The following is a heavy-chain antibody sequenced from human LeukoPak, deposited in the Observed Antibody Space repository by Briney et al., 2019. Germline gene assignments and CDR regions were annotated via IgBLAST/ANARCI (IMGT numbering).Heavy chain of an antibody. J-gene: IGHJ4*02. CDR1: GYSFTSYW. CDR2: IYPGDSDT. CDR3: ARTYYYDSSGYYLNDYFDY. V-gene: IGHV5-51*01. Sequence: GESLKISCKGSGYSFTSYWIGWVRQMPGKGLEWMGIIYPGDSDTRYSPSFRGQVTISADKSISTAYLQWSSLKASDTAMYYCARTYYYDSSGYYLNDYFDYWGQGTLVTVSS. D-gene: IGHD3-22*01.